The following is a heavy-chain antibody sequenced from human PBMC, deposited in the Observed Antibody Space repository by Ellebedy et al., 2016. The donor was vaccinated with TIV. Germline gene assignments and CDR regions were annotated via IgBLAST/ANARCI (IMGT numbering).Heavy chain of an antibody. CDR1: GFTFRSHG. CDR2: ISSDGSNK. Sequence: GESLKISXVASGFTFRSHGIYWVRQAPGKELEWVAVISSDGSNKYYADSVKGRFTISRDNSKNTLYLQMNSLRTDDMAVYYCARGGSSGSSDYWGQGTLATVSS. D-gene: IGHD3-10*01. J-gene: IGHJ4*02. CDR3: ARGGSSGSSDY. V-gene: IGHV3-30*03.